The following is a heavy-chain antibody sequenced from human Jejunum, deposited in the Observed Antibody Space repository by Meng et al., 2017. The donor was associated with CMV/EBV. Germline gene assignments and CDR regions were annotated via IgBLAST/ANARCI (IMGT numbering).Heavy chain of an antibody. J-gene: IGHJ4*02. CDR3: SRGPTGRRFADY. V-gene: IGHV1-18*01. CDR1: HSTLNGYG. D-gene: IGHD3-10*01. CDR2: LGAHDGDT. Sequence: QVRGGRSGHEVERPAALVRVSCKASHSTLNGYGVSWLRQAPGQGLGWMAGLGAHDGDTSHAPRCQGRVAGTADSPTATAYMELRNLRSDDTAVYYCSRGPTGRRFADYWGQGTLVTVSS.